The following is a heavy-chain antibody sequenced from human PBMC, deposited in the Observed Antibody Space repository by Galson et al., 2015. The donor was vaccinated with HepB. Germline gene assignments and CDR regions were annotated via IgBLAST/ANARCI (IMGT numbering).Heavy chain of an antibody. D-gene: IGHD3-10*01. Sequence: SLRLSCASSGFTLSTYSMNWVRQAPGKGLEWVSSISSSSLYVYYADSVRGRFTVSRDNAKNSHYLQMNSLSAEDTAVYYCARVYGSGIYGYGMDVWGQGTTVTVSS. V-gene: IGHV3-21*01. CDR2: ISSSSLYV. CDR3: ARVYGSGIYGYGMDV. CDR1: GFTLSTYS. J-gene: IGHJ6*02.